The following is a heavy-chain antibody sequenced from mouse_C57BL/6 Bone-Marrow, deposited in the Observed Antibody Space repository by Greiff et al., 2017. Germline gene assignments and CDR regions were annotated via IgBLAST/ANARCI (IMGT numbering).Heavy chain of an antibody. CDR1: GYTFTDYY. D-gene: IGHD2-3*01. CDR2: INPNNGGT. CDR3: ARCDYGYYSYCFDY. J-gene: IGHJ2*01. Sequence: EVQLQQSGPELVKPGASVKISCKASGYTFTDYYMNWVKQSPGKSLEWIGDINPNNGGTSYNQKFKGKATLTVDKSSSTAYMVLLSLTSEDSAVYYCARCDYGYYSYCFDYWGQGTTLTVSS. V-gene: IGHV1-26*01.